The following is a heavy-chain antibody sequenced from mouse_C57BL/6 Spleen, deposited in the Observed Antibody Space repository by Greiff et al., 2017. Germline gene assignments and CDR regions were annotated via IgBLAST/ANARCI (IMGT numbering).Heavy chain of an antibody. J-gene: IGHJ2*01. CDR2: ISGGGGNT. D-gene: IGHD2-4*01. Sequence: EVHLVESGGGLVKPGGSLKLSCAASGFTFSSYTMSWVRQTPEKRLEWVATISGGGGNTYYPDSVKGRFTISRDNAKNTLSLQMSSLRSEDTALYYCAKERGRGLRCFDYWGQGTTLTVSS. V-gene: IGHV5-9*01. CDR1: GFTFSSYT. CDR3: AKERGRGLRCFDY.